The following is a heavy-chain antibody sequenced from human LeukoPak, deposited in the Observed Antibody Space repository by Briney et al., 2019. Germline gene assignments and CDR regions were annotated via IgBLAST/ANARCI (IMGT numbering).Heavy chain of an antibody. CDR2: IKQDGSEK. J-gene: IGHJ4*02. Sequence: GGSLRLSCAASGFTFSSYWMSWVRQAPGKGLEWVANIKQDGSEKYYVDSVKGRFTISRDNAKNSLYLQMNSLRAEDTAVYYCARDQFSGYDSSGSPFDYWAREPWSPSPQ. CDR3: ARDQFSGYDSSGSPFDY. CDR1: GFTFSSYW. V-gene: IGHV3-7*01. D-gene: IGHD3-22*01.